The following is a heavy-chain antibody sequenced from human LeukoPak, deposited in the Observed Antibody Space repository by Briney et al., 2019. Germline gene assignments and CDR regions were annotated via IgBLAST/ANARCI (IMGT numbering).Heavy chain of an antibody. J-gene: IGHJ4*02. V-gene: IGHV3-23*01. Sequence: GGSLRLSCAASGFTFSSYVMHWVRQAPGKGLECVSAVSDSGAGTFYADSVKGRLTISRDNSKNTLYLQMNSLRAEDTAVYYCVKKGLGYCSNGVCHFDYWGQGTLVTVSS. D-gene: IGHD2-8*01. CDR2: VSDSGAGT. CDR3: VKKGLGYCSNGVCHFDY. CDR1: GFTFSSYV.